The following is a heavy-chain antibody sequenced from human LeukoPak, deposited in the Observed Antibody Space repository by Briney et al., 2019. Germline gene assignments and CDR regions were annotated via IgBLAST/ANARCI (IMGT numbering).Heavy chain of an antibody. CDR2: ISAYNGNT. Sequence: GASVKVSCKASGYTFTSYGISWVRQAPGQGLEWMGWISAYNGNTNYAQKLQGRVTMTTDTSTSTAYMELRSLRSDDTAVYYCATLDYYDSSGYYFDYWGQGTLVTVSS. CDR3: ATLDYYDSSGYYFDY. V-gene: IGHV1-18*01. J-gene: IGHJ4*02. D-gene: IGHD3-22*01. CDR1: GYTFTSYG.